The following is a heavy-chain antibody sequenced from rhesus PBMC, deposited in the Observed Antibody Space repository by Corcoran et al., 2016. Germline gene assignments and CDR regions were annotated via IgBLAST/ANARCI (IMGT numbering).Heavy chain of an antibody. Sequence: QVQLQESGPAVVKPSETLSLTGAVSGGSISSSNWWSWIRQSPGKGLEWIGGIYGSSGSTEYNPALKSRVTISIDTSKNQLSLKLSSVTAADTAVYYCAREGFSGYSYAFDFWGQGLRVTVSS. CDR2: IYGSSGST. V-gene: IGHV4-93*01. CDR1: GGSISSSNW. CDR3: AREGFSGYSYAFDF. J-gene: IGHJ3*01. D-gene: IGHD5-24*01.